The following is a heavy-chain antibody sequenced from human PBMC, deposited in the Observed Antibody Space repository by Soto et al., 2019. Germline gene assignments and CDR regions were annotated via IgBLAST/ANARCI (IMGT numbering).Heavy chain of an antibody. CDR2: IWSDGNNR. J-gene: IGHJ4*02. CDR1: GFMFSNHG. Sequence: ESGGGVVQPGRSLRLSGAGSGFMFSNHGMHWDRQAPGKGLEWVAVIWSDGNNRYYADSVKGRFTISRDNSKNTLYLQMNSLRAEDTAVYYCVRGDNWNDEASDYWGQGTLVTVSS. V-gene: IGHV3-33*01. D-gene: IGHD1-1*01. CDR3: VRGDNWNDEASDY.